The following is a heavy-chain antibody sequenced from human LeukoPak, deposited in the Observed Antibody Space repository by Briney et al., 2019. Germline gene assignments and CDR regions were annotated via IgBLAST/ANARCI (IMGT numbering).Heavy chain of an antibody. V-gene: IGHV3-9*01. CDR3: AREGGDFDY. Sequence: GGSLRLSCAASGFTYDDFAMHWVRQAPGKGLEWVSGISWNSGSVVYVDSVKGRFTISRDNAKNSLYLQMNSLRAEDTAVYYCAREGGDFDYWGQGTLVTFSS. J-gene: IGHJ4*02. D-gene: IGHD3-16*01. CDR2: ISWNSGSV. CDR1: GFTYDDFA.